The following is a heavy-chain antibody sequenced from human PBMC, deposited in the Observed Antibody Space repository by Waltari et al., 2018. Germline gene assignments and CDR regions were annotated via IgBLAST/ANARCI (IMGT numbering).Heavy chain of an antibody. V-gene: IGHV4-39*01. Sequence: QLQLQESGPGLVKPSETLSLTCTVPGGSLSSSSYFWAWIRQPPRKGLEWIGSIYDSGSTYYNLSLKSRVTISVDRSTNQVSLKLTSVTAADTAVYFCAREVPRNGYIGLIYYYMDVWGKGTTVTVSS. CDR2: IYDSGST. CDR3: AREVPRNGYIGLIYYYMDV. J-gene: IGHJ6*03. D-gene: IGHD5-12*01. CDR1: GGSLSSSSYF.